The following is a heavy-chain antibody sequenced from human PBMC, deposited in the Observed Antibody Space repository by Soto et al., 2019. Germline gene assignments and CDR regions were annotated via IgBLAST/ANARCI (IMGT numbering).Heavy chain of an antibody. CDR2: TSYNGNDK. V-gene: IGHV3-30*19. CDR1: GFMFKSYV. Sequence: ESGGGVVQPGTSLRLSCTASGFMFKSYVMHWVRQAPGKGLEWVALTSYNGNDKYYGDSAKGRFTVSRDNSKNTLHLQMDSLRPEHTALYYCARWGTTGGFDLWGQGTLVSVSS. CDR3: ARWGTTGGFDL. D-gene: IGHD3-16*01. J-gene: IGHJ4*02.